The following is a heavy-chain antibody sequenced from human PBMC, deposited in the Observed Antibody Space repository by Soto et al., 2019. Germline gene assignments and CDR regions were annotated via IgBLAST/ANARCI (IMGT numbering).Heavy chain of an antibody. CDR2: IDFSGRT. D-gene: IGHD4-17*01. CDR3: SRDVDFGEEDV. CDR1: GGSGSGGSYY. J-gene: IGHJ6*02. V-gene: IGHV4-61*03. Sequence: QVQLQESGPGLVKPSVTLSLTCTVSGGSGSGGSYYWNWIRQPPGKGLKWIGYIDFSGRTNDNPHLKCRVTIAIDTSKNHFSLKLTSATAADTAVYYCSRDVDFGEEDVWGQGTTVTVSS.